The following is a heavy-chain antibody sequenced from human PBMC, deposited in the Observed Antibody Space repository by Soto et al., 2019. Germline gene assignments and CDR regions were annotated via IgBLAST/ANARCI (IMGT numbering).Heavy chain of an antibody. CDR2: INSDGSST. D-gene: IGHD3-10*01. J-gene: IGHJ3*02. CDR3: ARAAIIRGVTPDAFDI. CDR1: GFTFSSYW. V-gene: IGHV3-74*01. Sequence: GGSLSLSCAASGFTFSSYWMHWVRQAPGKGLVWVSRINSDGSSTSYADSVKGRFTISRDNAKNTLYLQMNSLRAEDTAVYYCARAAIIRGVTPDAFDIWGQGTMVTVS.